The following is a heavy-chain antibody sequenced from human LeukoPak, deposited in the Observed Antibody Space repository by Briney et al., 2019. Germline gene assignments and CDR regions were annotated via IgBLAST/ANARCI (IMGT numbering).Heavy chain of an antibody. CDR2: ISSGSSAK. J-gene: IGHJ4*02. Sequence: GGSLRLSCAASGCTFDIYGMNWIRQAPGKGLEWVSHISSGSSAKYYADSVWGRFTISRDNAKQSVYLQMNSLRVEGRAGCYCARGDDGAYWGQGTLVTVYS. CDR1: GCTFDIYG. V-gene: IGHV3-48*04. CDR3: ARGDDGAY. D-gene: IGHD3-16*01.